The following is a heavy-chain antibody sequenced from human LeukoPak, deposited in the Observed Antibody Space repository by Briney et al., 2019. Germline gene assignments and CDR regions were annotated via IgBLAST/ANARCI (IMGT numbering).Heavy chain of an antibody. V-gene: IGHV3-23*01. J-gene: IGHJ3*02. CDR3: ASPYTDDAFDI. CDR1: GFTFSSYA. D-gene: IGHD3-16*01. Sequence: GGSLRLSCAASGFTFSSYAMSWVRQAPGKGLEWVSAISGSGGSTYYADSVKGRFTISRDNAKNSLYLQMNSLRAEDTAVYYCASPYTDDAFDIWGQGTMVTVSS. CDR2: ISGSGGST.